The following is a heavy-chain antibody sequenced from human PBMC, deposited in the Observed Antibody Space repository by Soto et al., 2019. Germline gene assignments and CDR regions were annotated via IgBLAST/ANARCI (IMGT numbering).Heavy chain of an antibody. CDR1: GFTFSSYA. J-gene: IGHJ4*02. CDR3: AKDGDIVVVPAASGAGTTSGDY. V-gene: IGHV3-23*01. Sequence: GGSLRLSSAASGFTFSSYAMSWVRQAPGKGLEWVSAISGSGGSTYYADSVKGRFTISRDNSKNTLYLQMNSLRAEDTAVYYCAKDGDIVVVPAASGAGTTSGDYWGQGTLVTVSS. CDR2: ISGSGGST. D-gene: IGHD2-2*01.